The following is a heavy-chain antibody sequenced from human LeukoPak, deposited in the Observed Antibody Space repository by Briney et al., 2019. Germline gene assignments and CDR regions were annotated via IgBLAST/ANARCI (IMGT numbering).Heavy chain of an antibody. Sequence: SKTLSLTCTVPGGSISSYSWTWIRQPAGKGLDWIGRLHSSGSTNCNPSLKSRVTMSIDTSKNQFSLKLSSVTAADTAVYYCARDPGNDAFDIWGQGTMVTVSS. CDR2: LHSSGST. J-gene: IGHJ3*02. D-gene: IGHD1-26*01. CDR1: GGSISSYS. CDR3: ARDPGNDAFDI. V-gene: IGHV4-4*07.